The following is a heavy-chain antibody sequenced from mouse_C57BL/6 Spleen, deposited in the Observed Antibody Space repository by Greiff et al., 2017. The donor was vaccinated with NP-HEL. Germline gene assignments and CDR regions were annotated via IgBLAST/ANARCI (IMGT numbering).Heavy chain of an antibody. D-gene: IGHD2-2*01. CDR2: ILPGSGRT. Sequence: VQLQQSGAELMKPGASVKLSCKATGYTFTGYWIEWVKQRPGHGLEWIGEILPGSGRTNYNEKFKGKATFTADKSSNTAYRQLSSLSTEDSAIYYCARRGYYGYDGWYFDVWGTGTTVTVSS. V-gene: IGHV1-9*01. J-gene: IGHJ1*03. CDR3: ARRGYYGYDGWYFDV. CDR1: GYTFTGYW.